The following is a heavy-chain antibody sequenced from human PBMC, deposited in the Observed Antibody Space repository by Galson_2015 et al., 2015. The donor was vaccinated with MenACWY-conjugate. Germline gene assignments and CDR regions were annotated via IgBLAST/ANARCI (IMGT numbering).Heavy chain of an antibody. D-gene: IGHD2-2*01. CDR3: AREHCSSITCLFDY. V-gene: IGHV3-48*04. CDR1: GFTFSTYS. Sequence: SLRLSCAASGFTFSTYSMNWVRQAPGKGLEWVSYISSSSTTIHYADSVKGRFTISRDNAKNSLYLQMNSLRPEDTAVYYCAREHCSSITCLFDYWGQGALVTVSS. CDR2: ISSSSTTI. J-gene: IGHJ4*02.